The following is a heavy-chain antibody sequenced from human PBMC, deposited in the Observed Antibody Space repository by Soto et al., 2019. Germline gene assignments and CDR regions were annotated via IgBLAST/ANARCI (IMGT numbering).Heavy chain of an antibody. Sequence: QVQLQESGPGLVEPSGTLCLTCAVSGDSISSSHWWSWVRQSPGKGLEWIGEIFHSGATKYNPSLESRVTMSVDKSNNQLSLKLRYVTAADTAVYYCARQLERGDLPEGFEYWGQGTLATVSS. V-gene: IGHV4-4*02. CDR3: ARQLERGDLPEGFEY. J-gene: IGHJ4*02. CDR2: IFHSGAT. CDR1: GDSISSSHW. D-gene: IGHD1-1*01.